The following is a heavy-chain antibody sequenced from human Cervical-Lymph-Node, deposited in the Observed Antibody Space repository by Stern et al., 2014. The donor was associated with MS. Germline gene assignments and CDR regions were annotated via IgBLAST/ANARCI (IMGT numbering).Heavy chain of an antibody. V-gene: IGHV5-51*03. J-gene: IGHJ4*02. Sequence: VQLVQSGAEVRKPGESLRISCEVSGYRFTNNWIGWVRQVPGKGLEWMGIIYPGDSETSYSPSFQGQVPILGDKSNSITYLQWSSLKASDTAIYYCARRGHGYMGIDYWGQGTLVTVSS. CDR1: GYRFTNNW. CDR2: IYPGDSET. D-gene: IGHD1-1*01. CDR3: ARRGHGYMGIDY.